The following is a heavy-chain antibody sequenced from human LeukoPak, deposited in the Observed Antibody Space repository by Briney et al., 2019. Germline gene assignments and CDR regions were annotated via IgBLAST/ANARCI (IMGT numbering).Heavy chain of an antibody. CDR3: ARDGSNRSNDYYHGVDV. Sequence: KPSETLSLTCTVSGDSVTTYYWSWIRQPPGKGLEWLGYVYYSGSATYNPSLKSRVTISVDTSKNQFSLRLSSVTAADTAVYYCARDGSNRSNDYYHGVDVWGQGTTVTVSS. V-gene: IGHV4-59*02. CDR1: GDSVTTYY. D-gene: IGHD1-14*01. CDR2: VYYSGSA. J-gene: IGHJ6*02.